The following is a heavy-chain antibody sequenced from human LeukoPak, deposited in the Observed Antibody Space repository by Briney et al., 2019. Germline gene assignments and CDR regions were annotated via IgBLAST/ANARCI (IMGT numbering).Heavy chain of an antibody. J-gene: IGHJ4*02. CDR1: GGSFSGYY. CDR3: ARGDTAMAPIDY. Sequence: PSETLSLTCAVYGGSFSGYYWSWIRQPPGKGLEWIGEINHSGSTNYNPSLKSRVTISVDTSKNQFSLKLSSVTAADTAVYYCARGDTAMAPIDYWGQGTLVTVSS. D-gene: IGHD5-18*01. CDR2: INHSGST. V-gene: IGHV4-34*01.